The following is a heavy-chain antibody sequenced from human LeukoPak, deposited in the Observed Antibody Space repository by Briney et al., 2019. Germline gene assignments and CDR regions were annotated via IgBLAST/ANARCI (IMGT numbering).Heavy chain of an antibody. D-gene: IGHD1-1*01. CDR1: GGSFSGYY. CDR3: ARGDLEGNYYYYYMDV. Sequence: PSETLSLTCAVYGGSFSGYYWSWIRQPPGKGLEWIGEINHSGSTNYNPSLKSRVTISVDTSKNQFSLKLSSVTAADTAVYYCARGDLEGNYYYYYMDVWGKGTTVTVSS. J-gene: IGHJ6*03. CDR2: INHSGST. V-gene: IGHV4-34*01.